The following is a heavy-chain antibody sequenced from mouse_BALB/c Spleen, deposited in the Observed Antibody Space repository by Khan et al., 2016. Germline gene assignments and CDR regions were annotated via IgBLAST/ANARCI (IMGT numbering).Heavy chain of an antibody. CDR2: INTYSGES. CDR1: GYTFTNYG. J-gene: IGHJ1*01. CDR3: ARYRYYYGSSRYFDV. Sequence: QIQLVQSGPELKKPGKTVKISCKASGYTFTNYGMNWVKQAPGKGLKWMGWINTYSGESTYADDFKGRFAFSLEHSATTAYLQINNLKNEDTATYFCARYRYYYGSSRYFDVWGAGTTVTVSS. D-gene: IGHD1-1*01. V-gene: IGHV9-3-1*01.